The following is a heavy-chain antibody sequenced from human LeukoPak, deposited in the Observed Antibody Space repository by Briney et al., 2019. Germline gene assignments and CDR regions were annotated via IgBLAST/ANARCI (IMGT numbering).Heavy chain of an antibody. D-gene: IGHD3-10*01. V-gene: IGHV3-7*01. J-gene: IGHJ4*02. CDR1: GSTVSSYW. Sequence: GSLRLSCVASGSTVSSYWMSWVRQAPGKGLEWVAIIKQDGSDEYYVDSVKGRFTISRDNARYSLSLQMNSLRAEDTAVYYCAWSYGSGGYYPFDYWGQGTLVTVSS. CDR3: AWSYGSGGYYPFDY. CDR2: IKQDGSDE.